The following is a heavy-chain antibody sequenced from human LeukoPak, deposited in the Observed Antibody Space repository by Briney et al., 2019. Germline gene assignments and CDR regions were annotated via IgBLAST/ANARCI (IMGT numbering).Heavy chain of an antibody. V-gene: IGHV3-11*04. Sequence: GGSLRLSCAVSGFTFSDYYMSWIRQAPGKGLEWVSYISGSGSTTYYADSVKGRFTISRDNAKNSLYLQMNSLRAEDTAVYYCASRHSPFDFWGQGTLVTVSS. CDR3: ASRHSPFDF. J-gene: IGHJ4*02. D-gene: IGHD5-18*01. CDR2: ISGSGSTT. CDR1: GFTFSDYY.